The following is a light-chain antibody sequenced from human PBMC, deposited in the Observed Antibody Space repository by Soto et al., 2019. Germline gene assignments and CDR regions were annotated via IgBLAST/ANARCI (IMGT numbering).Light chain of an antibody. J-gene: IGKJ2*01. CDR3: QQYYNNSPT. CDR2: WAS. CDR1: QSVLNTSTNKNY. Sequence: DIVMTQSPDSLAVSLGERATINCKSSQSVLNTSTNKNYLIWYQQKPGQPPRLLIYWASTRESGVPDRFSGSGSGTDFTLTISSLQAEDVAVYYCQQYYNNSPTFGQGTKLEIK. V-gene: IGKV4-1*01.